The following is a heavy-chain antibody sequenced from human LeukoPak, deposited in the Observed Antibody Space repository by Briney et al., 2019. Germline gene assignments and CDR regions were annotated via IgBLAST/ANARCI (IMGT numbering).Heavy chain of an antibody. CDR2: INPNSGCT. CDR1: GYTFTGYY. D-gene: IGHD3-22*01. CDR3: ARVALRPSYYDSSVPGDY. Sequence: SVNVSCKASGYTFTGYYMHWVRQAPGQGLEWMGWINPNSGCTNYAQKFQGRVTMTRDTSISTAYMELSRLRSDDTAVYYCARVALRPSYYDSSVPGDYWGQGTLVTVSS. V-gene: IGHV1-2*02. J-gene: IGHJ4*02.